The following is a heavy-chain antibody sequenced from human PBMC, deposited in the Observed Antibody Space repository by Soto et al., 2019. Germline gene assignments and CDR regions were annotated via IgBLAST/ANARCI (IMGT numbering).Heavy chain of an antibody. V-gene: IGHV1-2*02. Sequence: QVQLVQSGAEVKKPGASVKVSCKASGYTFTGYYMHWVRQAPGQGLEWMGWINPNSGGTNYAQKFQGRVTMTRDTSISTAYMELSRLRSADTAVYYCARGAPKVYYDILTGYYYWGQGTLVTVSS. CDR3: ARGAPKVYYDILTGYYY. J-gene: IGHJ4*02. CDR1: GYTFTGYY. D-gene: IGHD3-9*01. CDR2: INPNSGGT.